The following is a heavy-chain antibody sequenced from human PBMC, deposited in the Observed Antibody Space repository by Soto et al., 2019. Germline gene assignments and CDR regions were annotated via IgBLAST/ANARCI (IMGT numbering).Heavy chain of an antibody. CDR2: IYYSGST. CDR3: ARVPTDGDYYDSSGYRYYYYGMDV. J-gene: IGHJ6*02. V-gene: IGHV4-39*01. Sequence: SETLSLTCTVSGGSISSSSYYWGWIRQPPGKGLEWIGSIYYSGSTYYNPSLKSRVTISVDTSKNQFSLKLSSVTAADTAVYYCARVPTDGDYYDSSGYRYYYYGMDVWGQGTTVTVSS. CDR1: GGSISSSSYY. D-gene: IGHD3-22*01.